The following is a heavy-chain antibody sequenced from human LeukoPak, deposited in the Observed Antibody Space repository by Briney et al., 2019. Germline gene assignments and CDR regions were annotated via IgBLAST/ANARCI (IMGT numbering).Heavy chain of an antibody. Sequence: GGSLRLSCAASRFTFSSYSMNWVRHAPGKGLEWVSSISSSSRYIYYADSVKGRFTISRDNANNSLYLQKNSLGAEDKAVDYCAREDYDFWSGYYSKVNFDYWGQGTLVTVSS. CDR1: RFTFSSYS. CDR3: AREDYDFWSGYYSKVNFDY. V-gene: IGHV3-21*01. D-gene: IGHD3-3*01. J-gene: IGHJ4*02. CDR2: ISSSSRYI.